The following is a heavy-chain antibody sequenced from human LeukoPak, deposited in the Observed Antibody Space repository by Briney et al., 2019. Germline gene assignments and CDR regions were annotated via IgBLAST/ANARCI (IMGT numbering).Heavy chain of an antibody. V-gene: IGHV1-18*01. CDR3: ARDEDWDLEY. D-gene: IGHD3-9*01. J-gene: IGHJ4*02. CDR2: ISTYNGNT. Sequence: ASVKVSCKTSGYTFTSYGISWMRQAPGQGLERMGWISTYNGNTNYAQNLQGRVTMTTDTSTSTAYMELRSLRSDDTAVYYCARDEDWDLEYWGQGTLVTVSS. CDR1: GYTFTSYG.